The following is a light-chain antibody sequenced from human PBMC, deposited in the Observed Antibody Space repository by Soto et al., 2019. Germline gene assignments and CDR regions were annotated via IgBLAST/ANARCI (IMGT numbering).Light chain of an antibody. J-gene: IGKJ2*03. CDR1: ERISTY. V-gene: IGKV1-39*01. CDR2: AAS. Sequence: DIQMTQSPSSLSASVGERVTITCRASERISTYLNWYQQKPGKAPKLLIYAASNLQSGVPSRFSGSESGTDFTLTISSLHPEDFATYYCQQSYGTPYSFGQATELGI. CDR3: QQSYGTPYS.